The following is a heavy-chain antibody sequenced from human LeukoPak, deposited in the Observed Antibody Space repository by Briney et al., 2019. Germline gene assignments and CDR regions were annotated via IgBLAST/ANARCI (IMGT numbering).Heavy chain of an antibody. CDR2: IWYDGSNK. J-gene: IGHJ4*02. V-gene: IGHV3-33*01. Sequence: GGSLRLSCAASGSTFSSYGMHWVRQAPGKGLEWVAVIWYDGSNKYYADSVKGRFTISRDNSKNTLYLQMNSLRAEDTAVYYCARSLYGDSTAVFDYWGQGTLVTVSS. D-gene: IGHD4-17*01. CDR1: GSTFSSYG. CDR3: ARSLYGDSTAVFDY.